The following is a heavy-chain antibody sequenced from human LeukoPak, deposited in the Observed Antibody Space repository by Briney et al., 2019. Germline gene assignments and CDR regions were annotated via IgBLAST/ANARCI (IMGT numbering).Heavy chain of an antibody. CDR3: ARRGGYDPFDY. CDR2: IYYSGST. J-gene: IGHJ4*02. CDR1: GGSFSGYY. Sequence: PSETLSLTCAVYGGSFSGYYWSWIRQPPGKGLEWIGYIYYSGSTNYNPSLKSRVTISVDTSKNQFSLRLSSVTAADTAVYYCARRGGYDPFDYWGQGTLVTVSS. V-gene: IGHV4-59*08. D-gene: IGHD5-12*01.